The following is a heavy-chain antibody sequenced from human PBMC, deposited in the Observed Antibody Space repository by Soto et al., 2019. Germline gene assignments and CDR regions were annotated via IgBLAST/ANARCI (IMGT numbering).Heavy chain of an antibody. D-gene: IGHD6-19*01. CDR3: ARHRGSSSSFMYV. CDR2: IGPSDSYS. Sequence: PGESLKISCKGSGYRSTSYWISWVRQMPGKGLEWMGRIGPSDSYSNYSPSFQGHVTISADKFLSTAYLQWSSLKASDTAIYYCARHRGSSSSFMYVWGQGTTVTV. J-gene: IGHJ6*02. V-gene: IGHV5-10-1*01. CDR1: GYRSTSYW.